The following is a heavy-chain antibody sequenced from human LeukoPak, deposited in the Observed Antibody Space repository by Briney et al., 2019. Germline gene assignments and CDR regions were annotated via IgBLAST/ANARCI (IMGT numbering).Heavy chain of an antibody. Sequence: SVKVSCKASGGTFSSYAISWVRQAPGQGLEWMGGIIPIFGTANYAQKFQGRVTITTDESTSTAYMELRSLRSDDTAVYYCARRGRGYDIGAFDIWGQGTMVTVSS. D-gene: IGHD5-12*01. CDR2: IIPIFGTA. J-gene: IGHJ3*02. V-gene: IGHV1-69*05. CDR1: GGTFSSYA. CDR3: ARRGRGYDIGAFDI.